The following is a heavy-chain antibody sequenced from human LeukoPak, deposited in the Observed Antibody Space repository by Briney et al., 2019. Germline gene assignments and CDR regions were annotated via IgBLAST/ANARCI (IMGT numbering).Heavy chain of an antibody. Sequence: ASVKVSCKASGGTFSSYAISWVRQAPGQGLEWMGGIIPIFGTANYAQKFQGRVTITADESTSTAYMELSSLRSEDTAVYYCAADGDGIASYYYYGMDVWGQGTTVTVSS. J-gene: IGHJ6*02. D-gene: IGHD7-27*01. CDR1: GGTFSSYA. V-gene: IGHV1-69*13. CDR3: AADGDGIASYYYYGMDV. CDR2: IIPIFGTA.